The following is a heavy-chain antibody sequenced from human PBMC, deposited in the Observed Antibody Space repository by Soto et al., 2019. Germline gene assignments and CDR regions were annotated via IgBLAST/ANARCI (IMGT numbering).Heavy chain of an antibody. D-gene: IGHD3-22*01. V-gene: IGHV1-24*01. Sequence: ASVKVSCKVSGYTLTELSMHWLRQAPGKGLEWMGGFDPEDGETIYAQKFQGRVTMTEDTSTDTAYMELSSLRSEDTAVYYCATVRYDSSGYFFWGQGPLVTVPS. CDR2: FDPEDGET. CDR1: GYTLTELS. CDR3: ATVRYDSSGYFF. J-gene: IGHJ4*02.